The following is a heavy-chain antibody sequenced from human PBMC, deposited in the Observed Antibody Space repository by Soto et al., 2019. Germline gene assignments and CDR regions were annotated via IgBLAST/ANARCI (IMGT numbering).Heavy chain of an antibody. Sequence: GGSLRLSCAASGFTFSSYGMHWVRQAPGKGLEWLAVISYDGSKKYNADSVKGRITISRDNSKNTLYLQMNTLRPEDTAVYYCAKENGYSSSWFEFDYWGQGTLVTVSS. CDR1: GFTFSSYG. V-gene: IGHV3-30*18. CDR2: ISYDGSKK. D-gene: IGHD6-13*01. J-gene: IGHJ4*02. CDR3: AKENGYSSSWFEFDY.